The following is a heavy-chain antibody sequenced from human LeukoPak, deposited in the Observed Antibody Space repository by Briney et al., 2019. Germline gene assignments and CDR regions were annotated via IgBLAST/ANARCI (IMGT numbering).Heavy chain of an antibody. D-gene: IGHD3-3*01. CDR2: AADSGST. J-gene: IGHJ6*03. CDR3: AGEVFGMDYYHYMDV. V-gene: IGHV4-59*01. CDR1: GDSMSDYF. Sequence: SDTLSLTCTVSGDSMSDYFWTCIRHPPGKGLEWIGYAADSGSTNYNPSLKGRVTIPVDSSQKHFSLRLRSVTAADTAVYYCAGEVFGMDYYHYMDVWGKGTTVTVSS.